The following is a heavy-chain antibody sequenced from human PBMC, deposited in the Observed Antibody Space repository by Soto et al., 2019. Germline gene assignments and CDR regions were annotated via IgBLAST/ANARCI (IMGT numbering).Heavy chain of an antibody. CDR2: ISGSGGST. J-gene: IGHJ4*02. CDR3: AKDGGYSSSGGPYYFDY. V-gene: IGHV3-23*01. D-gene: IGHD6-6*01. Sequence: GGSLRLSCAASGFTFSSYAMSWVRQAPGEGLEWVSAISGSGGSTYYADSVKGRFTISRDNSKNTLYLQMNSLRAEDTAVYYCAKDGGYSSSGGPYYFDYWGQGTLVTVSS. CDR1: GFTFSSYA.